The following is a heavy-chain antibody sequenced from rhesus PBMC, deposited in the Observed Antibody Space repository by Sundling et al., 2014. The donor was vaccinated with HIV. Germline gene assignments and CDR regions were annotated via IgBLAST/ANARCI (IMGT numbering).Heavy chain of an antibody. V-gene: IGHV4-65*02. Sequence: QVQLQESGPGLVKPSETLSLTCAVSGDFVANRNWWTWIRQPPGKGLEWIGSIYGNTETTYYNPSLKNRVTITKDLSENQFSLKLTSVTAADTAEYYCATRLGSYSDSWGQGVLVTVSS. D-gene: IGHD3-34*01. CDR1: GDFVANRNW. J-gene: IGHJ4*01. CDR3: ATRLGSYSDS. CDR2: IYGNTETT.